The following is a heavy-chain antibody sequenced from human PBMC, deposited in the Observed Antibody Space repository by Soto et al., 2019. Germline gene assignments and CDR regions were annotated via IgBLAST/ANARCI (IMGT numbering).Heavy chain of an antibody. J-gene: IGHJ6*02. D-gene: IGHD6-19*01. CDR3: AREDSSGWPYYYYGMDV. CDR2: ISSSGSTI. Sequence: GGSLRLSCAASGFTFSDYYMSWIRQAPGKGLEWVSYISSSGSTIYYADSVKGRFTISRDNAKNSLYLQMNSLRAEDTAVYYCAREDSSGWPYYYYGMDVWGQGTTVTVSS. CDR1: GFTFSDYY. V-gene: IGHV3-11*01.